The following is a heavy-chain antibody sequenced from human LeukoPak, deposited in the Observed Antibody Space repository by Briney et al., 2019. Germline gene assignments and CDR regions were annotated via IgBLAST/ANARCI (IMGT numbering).Heavy chain of an antibody. D-gene: IGHD1-1*01. CDR1: GYTFTSYY. Sequence: ASVKVSCKASGYTFTSYYMHWVRQAPGQGLEWMGGIIPIFGTANYAQKFQGRVTITADKSTSTAYMELSSLRSEDTAVYYCARALVWNDGAWGYNWFDPWGQGTLVTVSS. CDR3: ARALVWNDGAWGYNWFDP. V-gene: IGHV1-69*06. CDR2: IIPIFGTA. J-gene: IGHJ5*02.